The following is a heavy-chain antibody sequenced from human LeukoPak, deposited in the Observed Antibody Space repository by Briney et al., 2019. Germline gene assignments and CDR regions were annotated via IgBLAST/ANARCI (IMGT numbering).Heavy chain of an antibody. CDR1: GGSISSYY. J-gene: IGHJ4*02. CDR2: IYYSGST. CDR3: ASLDFRSGYFDY. Sequence: PSETLSLTCTVSGGSISSYYWSWLRQPPGKGLEWIGYIYYSGSTNYNPSLKSQVTISVDTSKNQFSLKLSSVTAADTAVYYCASLDFRSGYFDYWGQGTLVTVSS. D-gene: IGHD3-3*01. V-gene: IGHV4-59*01.